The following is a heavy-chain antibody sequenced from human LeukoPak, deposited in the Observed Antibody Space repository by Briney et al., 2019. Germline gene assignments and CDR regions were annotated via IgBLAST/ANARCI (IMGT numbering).Heavy chain of an antibody. D-gene: IGHD2-21*02. Sequence: GGSLRLSCAASGSTFSSYWMSSVRQAPGKGLEWVANIKQDGSEKYYVDSVKGRFTISRDNAKNSLYLQMNSLRAEDTAVYYCARDLYCGGDCPWGQGTLVTVSS. CDR3: ARDLYCGGDCP. V-gene: IGHV3-7*01. CDR2: IKQDGSEK. CDR1: GSTFSSYW. J-gene: IGHJ5*02.